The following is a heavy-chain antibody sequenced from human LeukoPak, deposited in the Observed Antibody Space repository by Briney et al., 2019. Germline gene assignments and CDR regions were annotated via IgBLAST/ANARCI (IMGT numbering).Heavy chain of an antibody. Sequence: PSETLSLTCTVSGGSISSYYCSWIRQPPGKGLEWIGEINHSGSTYYNPSLKSRVTISVDTSKNQFSLKLSSVTAADTAVYYCARDYYGSRDYWGQGTLVTVSS. V-gene: IGHV4-34*01. D-gene: IGHD3-10*01. CDR2: INHSGST. CDR3: ARDYYGSRDY. J-gene: IGHJ4*02. CDR1: GGSISSYY.